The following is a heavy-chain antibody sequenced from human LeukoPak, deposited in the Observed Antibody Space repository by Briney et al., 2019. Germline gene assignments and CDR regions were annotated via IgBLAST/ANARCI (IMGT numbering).Heavy chain of an antibody. V-gene: IGHV1-2*02. Sequence: GASVTVSCKASGYTFTGYYMHWVRQAPGQGLEWMGWINPNSGGTNYAQKFQGRVTMTRDTSISTAYMELSRLRAEDTAVCYCAKTYDILTGYDLWGQGTLVTVSS. CDR2: INPNSGGT. CDR1: GYTFTGYY. CDR3: AKTYDILTGYDL. J-gene: IGHJ4*02. D-gene: IGHD3-9*01.